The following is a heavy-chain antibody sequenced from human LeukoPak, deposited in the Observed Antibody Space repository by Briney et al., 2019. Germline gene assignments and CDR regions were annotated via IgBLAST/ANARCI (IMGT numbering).Heavy chain of an antibody. CDR2: IRSKAYGGTT. D-gene: IGHD3-16*02. V-gene: IGHV3-49*03. Sequence: PGGSLRPSCTASGFTFGDYAMSWFRQAPGKGLEWVGFIRSKAYGGTTEYAASVKGRFIISRDDSKSIAYLQMNSLKTEDTAVYYCTRHGMITFGGVIVPGAFVIWGQGTMVTVSS. CDR1: GFTFGDYA. CDR3: TRHGMITFGGVIVPGAFVI. J-gene: IGHJ3*02.